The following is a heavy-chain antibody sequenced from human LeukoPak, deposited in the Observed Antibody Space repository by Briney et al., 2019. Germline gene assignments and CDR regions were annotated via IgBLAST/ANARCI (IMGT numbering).Heavy chain of an antibody. CDR1: GGSISSSSYY. Sequence: PSETLSLTCTVSGGSISSSSYYWGWIRQPPGKGLEWIGSIYYSGSTYYNPSLKSRVTISVDTPKNQFSLKLSSVTAADTAVYYCAGSYGDYWFDPWGQGTLVTVSS. CDR3: AGSYGDYWFDP. CDR2: IYYSGST. V-gene: IGHV4-39*01. J-gene: IGHJ5*02. D-gene: IGHD4-17*01.